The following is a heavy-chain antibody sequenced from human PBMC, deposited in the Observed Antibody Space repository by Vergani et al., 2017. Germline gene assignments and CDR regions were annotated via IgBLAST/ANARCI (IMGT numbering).Heavy chain of an antibody. Sequence: QLQLHESGPGLVKPSETLSLTCTVSGGSISSSSHYWGWTRQPPGKWLEWIGSIYYSGSTYYNPSPKSRVTISVETSKYPFSLKLSSVTAADTAVYYCAREKLHIVVVTAIRWFDPWGQGTLVTVSS. D-gene: IGHD2-21*02. V-gene: IGHV4-39*07. CDR1: GGSISSSSHY. CDR3: AREKLHIVVVTAIRWFDP. J-gene: IGHJ5*02. CDR2: IYYSGST.